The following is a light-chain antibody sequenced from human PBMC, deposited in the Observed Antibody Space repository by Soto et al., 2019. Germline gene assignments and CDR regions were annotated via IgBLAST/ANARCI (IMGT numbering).Light chain of an antibody. CDR1: QSLVHSDGNTY. Sequence: DVVMTRSPRSLAVTPGQPASISCRSSQSLVHSDGNTYLNWFHQRTGQSPRRLICTVSDRDSGVPDRFSGSGSETDFTLRISRVEAEDVGVYYCMQDTHWPHTFGQGTKLEI. V-gene: IGKV2-30*02. CDR2: TVS. CDR3: MQDTHWPHT. J-gene: IGKJ2*01.